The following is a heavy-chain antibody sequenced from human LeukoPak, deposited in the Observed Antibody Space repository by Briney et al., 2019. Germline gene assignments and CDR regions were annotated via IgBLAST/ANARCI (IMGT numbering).Heavy chain of an antibody. CDR3: ATYVSGTPNWFDP. J-gene: IGHJ5*02. Sequence: PSETLSLTCTVSGGSISSYYWSWIRQPPGKGLEWIGYIYYSGSTNYNPSLKSRVTISVDTSKNQFSLKLSSVTAADTAVYYCATYVSGTPNWFDPWGQGTLVTVSS. V-gene: IGHV4-59*01. CDR2: IYYSGST. D-gene: IGHD3-10*01. CDR1: GGSISSYY.